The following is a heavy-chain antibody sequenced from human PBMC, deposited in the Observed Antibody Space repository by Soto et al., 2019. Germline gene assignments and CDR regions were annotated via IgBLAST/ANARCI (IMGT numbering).Heavy chain of an antibody. D-gene: IGHD6-13*01. J-gene: IGHJ4*02. CDR2: ISSSGTTI. CDR3: VRFGGAAAGPGDY. Sequence: LRLSCVASEFTFSSYEMNWVRQAPGKGLEWVSYISSSGTTIYYTDSVKGRFTISRDSAKKSLYLQMNSLRAEDTAVYYCVRFGGAAAGPGDYWGQGTLVTVSS. V-gene: IGHV3-48*03. CDR1: EFTFSSYE.